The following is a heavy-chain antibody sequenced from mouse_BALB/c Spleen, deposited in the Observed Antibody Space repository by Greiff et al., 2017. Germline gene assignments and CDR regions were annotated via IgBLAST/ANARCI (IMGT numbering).Heavy chain of an antibody. D-gene: IGHD2-3*01. CDR1: GYTFSSYW. J-gene: IGHJ1*01. CDR2: ILPGSGST. V-gene: IGHV1-9*01. Sequence: QVQLQQSGAELMKPGASVKISCKATGYTFSSYWIEWVKQRPGHGLEWIGEILPGSGSTKYNEKFKGKATFTADTSSNTAYMQLSSLTSEDSAVYYCARRGGLLGRWYFDVWGAGTTVTVSS. CDR3: ARRGGLLGRWYFDV.